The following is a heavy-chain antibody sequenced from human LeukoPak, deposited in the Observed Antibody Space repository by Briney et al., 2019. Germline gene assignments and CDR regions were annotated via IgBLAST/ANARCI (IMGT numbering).Heavy chain of an antibody. CDR1: GGSSSGYY. J-gene: IGHJ6*03. CDR3: ARGGYSSSSRGHYYYYMGV. Sequence: PSETLSLTCAVYGGSSSGYYWNWIRQPPGKGLEWIGEINHSGSTNYNPSLKSRVTLSVDTSKNHFSPKLTSVTAADTAVYYCARGGYSSSSRGHYYYYMGVWGKGTTVTVSS. CDR2: INHSGST. D-gene: IGHD6-6*01. V-gene: IGHV4-34*01.